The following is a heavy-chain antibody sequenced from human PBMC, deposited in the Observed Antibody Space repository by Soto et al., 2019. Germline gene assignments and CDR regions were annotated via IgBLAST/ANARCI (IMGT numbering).Heavy chain of an antibody. D-gene: IGHD2-2*03. J-gene: IGHJ5*02. V-gene: IGHV3-74*01. Sequence: GGSLRLSCAASGFTFSSYWMHWVRQAPGKGLVWVSRINSDGSSTSYADSVKGRFTISRDNTKNTLYLQMNSLRAEDTAVYYCARDGYCSSPRCSGWFDPWGQGTLVTVSS. CDR3: ARDGYCSSPRCSGWFDP. CDR2: INSDGSST. CDR1: GFTFSSYW.